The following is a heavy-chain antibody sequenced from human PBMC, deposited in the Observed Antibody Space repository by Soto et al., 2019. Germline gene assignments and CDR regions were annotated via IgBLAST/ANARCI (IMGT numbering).Heavy chain of an antibody. CDR2: ISANGQGI. V-gene: IGHV3-23*01. D-gene: IGHD1-7*01. J-gene: IGHJ4*02. CDR3: AKDRNYPRDQFHY. Sequence: GGSLRLSCAASGFTFSTYALSWVRQAPGKGLEWVSAISANGQGIYYADSVRGRFTISRDNSKNTIFLHMDSLRAEDTAVYYCAKDRNYPRDQFHYWGQGTLVTISS. CDR1: GFTFSTYA.